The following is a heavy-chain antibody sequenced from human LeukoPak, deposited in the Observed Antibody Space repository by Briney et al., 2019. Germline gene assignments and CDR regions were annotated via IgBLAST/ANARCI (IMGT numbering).Heavy chain of an antibody. Sequence: GSLRLSCAASGLTFSVSDIHWVRQASGKGLEWVGRIRNKANSYATVYAASVKGRFTISRDDSKNTAYLQMNSLKTEDTATYYCTRHATESGIAAPGDYWGQGTLVTVSS. V-gene: IGHV3-73*01. CDR2: IRNKANSYAT. J-gene: IGHJ4*02. D-gene: IGHD6-13*01. CDR3: TRHATESGIAAPGDY. CDR1: GLTFSVSD.